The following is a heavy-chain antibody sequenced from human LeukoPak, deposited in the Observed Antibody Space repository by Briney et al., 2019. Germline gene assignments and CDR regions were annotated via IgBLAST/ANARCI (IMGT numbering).Heavy chain of an antibody. CDR3: ASPLGGFDN. Sequence: SETLSLTCSVSGGSXSXSGYXWAXXRQPPXKGLEWIGSIYYTGSTHYNSSLKSRVTMSVDTSKNQFSLKLSSVTAADTAVYYCASPLGGFDNWGQGTPVTVSS. J-gene: IGHJ4*02. D-gene: IGHD3-16*01. V-gene: IGHV4-39*01. CDR2: IYYTGST. CDR1: GGSXSXSGYX.